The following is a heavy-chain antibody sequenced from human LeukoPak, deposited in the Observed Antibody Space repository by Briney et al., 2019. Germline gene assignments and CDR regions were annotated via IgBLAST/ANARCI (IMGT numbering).Heavy chain of an antibody. V-gene: IGHV3-53*01. CDR3: ARSLYGFPYAFDI. D-gene: IGHD4-17*01. Sequence: GGSLRLSCAASGFTASSNYMSWVRQAPGKGLEWVSVIYSGGSTYYADSVKGRFTISRDNSKNTLYLQMNSLRAEDTAVYYCARSLYGFPYAFDIWGQGTMVTVSS. CDR2: IYSGGST. CDR1: GFTASSNY. J-gene: IGHJ3*02.